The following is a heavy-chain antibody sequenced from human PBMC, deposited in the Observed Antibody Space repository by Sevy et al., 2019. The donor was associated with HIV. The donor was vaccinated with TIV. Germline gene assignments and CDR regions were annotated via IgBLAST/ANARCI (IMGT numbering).Heavy chain of an antibody. CDR1: GFTLSSVG. CDR2: IGHDGNKY. D-gene: IGHD2-15*01. J-gene: IGHJ5*02. CDR3: AKDYCIGNDCFLGWFDP. Sequence: GGSLRLSCAASGFTLSSVGIHWVRLTPGTGLEWLAFIGHDGNKYFYGASVKGRITTSRDNSKNTVSQQMNSLRVEDTAIYYCAKDYCIGNDCFLGWFDPRGQGTVVTVSS. V-gene: IGHV3-30*02.